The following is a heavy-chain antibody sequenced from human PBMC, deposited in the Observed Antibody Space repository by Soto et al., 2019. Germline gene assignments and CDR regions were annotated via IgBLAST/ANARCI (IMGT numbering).Heavy chain of an antibody. J-gene: IGHJ6*02. CDR2: IYYSGST. D-gene: IGHD2-15*01. V-gene: IGHV4-31*03. CDR3: ARESGGRYCSGGSWFSFDGMDV. Sequence: QVQLQESGPGLVKPSQTLSLTCTVSGGSISSGGYYWSWIRQHPGKGLEWIGYIYYSGSTYYNPSRKSRVTVSVDTSKNQFSLKLRSVTAADTAGYYCARESGGRYCSGGSWFSFDGMDVWGQGTTVTVSS. CDR1: GGSISSGGYY.